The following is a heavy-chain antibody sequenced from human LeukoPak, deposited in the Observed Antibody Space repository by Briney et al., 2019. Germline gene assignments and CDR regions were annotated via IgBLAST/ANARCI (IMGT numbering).Heavy chain of an antibody. J-gene: IGHJ4*02. CDR1: GFNFEFHG. Sequence: GGSLRLSCVASGFNFEFHGMSWVRQAPGKGLEWVSAISGNGDTTYYADSVRGRFTIFRDNSKNTVYMQMNSLRADDTAVYYCARHVAMLTPDFDYWGQGTLVTVSS. V-gene: IGHV3-23*01. CDR3: ARHVAMLTPDFDY. D-gene: IGHD3-9*01. CDR2: ISGNGDTT.